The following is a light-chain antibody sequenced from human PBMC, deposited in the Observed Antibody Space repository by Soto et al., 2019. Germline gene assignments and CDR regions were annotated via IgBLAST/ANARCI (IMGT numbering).Light chain of an antibody. CDR3: QHYTSYSEA. CDR2: DAS. J-gene: IGKJ1*01. CDR1: QSISDS. Sequence: IQRTQSPSTLSTSIEDRVTITCRASQSISDSLAWYQQKPGKAPFLLISDASNLESGVPSRFSGSGSGTEFTLTISSLQPDDFATYYCQHYTSYSEAFGQRTKVDI. V-gene: IGKV1-5*01.